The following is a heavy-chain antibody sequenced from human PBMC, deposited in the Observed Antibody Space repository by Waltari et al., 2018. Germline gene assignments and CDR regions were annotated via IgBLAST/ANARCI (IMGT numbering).Heavy chain of an antibody. V-gene: IGHV1-69*12. J-gene: IGHJ4*02. D-gene: IGHD6-6*01. CDR3: ARASALPVPGYFDY. CDR2: IIPICGTA. CDR1: GGTFGSYA. Sequence: QVRLVQSGAEVKKPGSSVKVSCKASGGTFGSYAIRWVRQAPAQGLEWMGVIIPICGTATYAQQFQGRVTITADESTSTAYMELSSLISEDTAVYYCARASALPVPGYFDYWGQGTLVTVSS.